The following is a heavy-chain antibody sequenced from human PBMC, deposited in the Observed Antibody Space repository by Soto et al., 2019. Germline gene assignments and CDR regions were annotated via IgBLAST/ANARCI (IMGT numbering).Heavy chain of an antibody. Sequence: QVQLVQSGAEVKKPGASVKVSCKASGYTFTSYAMHWVRQAPGQRLEWMGWINAGNGNTKYSQKFQGRVTITRDTAASTAYMELNSLRSEDTAVYYCARTGSGGIGAFDNRGQGTLATVSP. CDR3: ARTGSGGIGAFDN. J-gene: IGHJ4*02. D-gene: IGHD3-10*01. CDR2: INAGNGNT. V-gene: IGHV1-3*01. CDR1: GYTFTSYA.